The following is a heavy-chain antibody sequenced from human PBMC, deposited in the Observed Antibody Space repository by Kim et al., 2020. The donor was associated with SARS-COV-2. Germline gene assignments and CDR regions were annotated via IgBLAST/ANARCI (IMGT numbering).Heavy chain of an antibody. J-gene: IGHJ4*02. CDR1: GYSISSGYY. Sequence: SETLSLTCTVSGYSISSGYYWGWIRQPPGKGLEWIGSIYHSGSTYYNPSLKSRVTISVDTSKNQFSLKLSSVTAADTAVYYCASHSGRGGAAYFDYWGQGTLVTVSS. V-gene: IGHV4-38-2*02. D-gene: IGHD3-16*01. CDR2: IYHSGST. CDR3: ASHSGRGGAAYFDY.